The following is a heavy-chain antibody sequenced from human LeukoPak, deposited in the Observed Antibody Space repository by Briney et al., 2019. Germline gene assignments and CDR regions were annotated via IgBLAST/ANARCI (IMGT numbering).Heavy chain of an antibody. CDR1: GYPFWQYS. J-gene: IGHJ3*02. D-gene: IGHD3-3*02. CDR3: ARDYILPLETDNGDGFAI. CDR2: VSPSHTTR. V-gene: IGHV1-18*01. Sequence: ASVKVSCKPSGYPFWQYSISWVRQAPGKGFEWIGWVSPSHTTRVYAQEFQGRVTMTADTNTNPVSMELRSLRFDDTAVYFCARDYILPLETDNGDGFAIWGQGTVVTVS.